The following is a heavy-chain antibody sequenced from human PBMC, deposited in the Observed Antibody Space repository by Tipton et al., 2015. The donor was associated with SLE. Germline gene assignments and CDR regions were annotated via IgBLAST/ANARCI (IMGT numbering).Heavy chain of an antibody. CDR1: GASISSYY. CDR3: ASLGDCSSTSCYLLDY. V-gene: IGHV4-59*12. J-gene: IGHJ4*02. Sequence: TLSLTCTVSGASISSYYWSWIRQPPGKGLEWIGYIYYSGNTNYNPSLKNRVTISVDTSKNQFSLKLSSVTAADTAVYYCASLGDCSSTSCYLLDYWGQGTLVTVSS. CDR2: IYYSGNT. D-gene: IGHD2-2*01.